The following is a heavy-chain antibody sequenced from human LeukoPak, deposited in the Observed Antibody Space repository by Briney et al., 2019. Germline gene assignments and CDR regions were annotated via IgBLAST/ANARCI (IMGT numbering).Heavy chain of an antibody. D-gene: IGHD2-2*02. Sequence: SETLSLTCTVSGGSISSYYWSWIRQPPGKGLEWIGYIYYSGSTNYNPSLKSGVTISVDTSKNQFSLKLSSVTAADTAVYYCAAFVVPAAIFGVYYFDYWGQGTLVTVSS. CDR1: GGSISSYY. CDR3: AAFVVPAAIFGVYYFDY. CDR2: IYYSGST. V-gene: IGHV4-59*01. J-gene: IGHJ4*02.